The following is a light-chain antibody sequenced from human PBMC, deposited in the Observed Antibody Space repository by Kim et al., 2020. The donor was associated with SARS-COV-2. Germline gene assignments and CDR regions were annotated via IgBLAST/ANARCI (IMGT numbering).Light chain of an antibody. CDR1: SDCSNYR. CDR3: GADHGSGSNFVYV. Sequence: CTLGSDCSNYRVDWYRQRQGKGPRFVMRVGTGGIVGSKGDDIPDRFSVFGSGLNRYLTIKNIQEEDEGDYHCGADHGSGSNFVYVFATGTKVTVL. CDR2: VGTGGIVG. J-gene: IGLJ1*01. V-gene: IGLV9-49*02.